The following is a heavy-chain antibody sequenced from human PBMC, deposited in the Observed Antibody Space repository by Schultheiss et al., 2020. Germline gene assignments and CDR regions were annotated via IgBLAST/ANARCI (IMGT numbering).Heavy chain of an antibody. D-gene: IGHD3-9*01. CDR1: GFTFSNYA. J-gene: IGHJ4*02. CDR3: AREVISYYDILTGYYPLDY. V-gene: IGHV3-23*01. CDR2: ISGDGAST. Sequence: GGSLRLSCAASGFTFSNYAMNWVRQAPGKGLDWVSSISGDGASTYYADSVKGRFTISRDNSKNTLYLQMNSLRAEDTAVYYCAREVISYYDILTGYYPLDYWGKGTLVTVSS.